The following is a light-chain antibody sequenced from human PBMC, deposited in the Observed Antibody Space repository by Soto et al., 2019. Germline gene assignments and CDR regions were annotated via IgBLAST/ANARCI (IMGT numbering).Light chain of an antibody. Sequence: DIQLTQSPSFLSASVGDRVTITCRASQGISSYLAWYQQKPGKAPKLLIYAASTLQSGVPSRFSGSGSGTEFTLTISSLQPEDFATYFCQQLKIYPITFGGGTKVDI. CDR3: QQLKIYPIT. CDR1: QGISSY. J-gene: IGKJ4*01. CDR2: AAS. V-gene: IGKV1-9*01.